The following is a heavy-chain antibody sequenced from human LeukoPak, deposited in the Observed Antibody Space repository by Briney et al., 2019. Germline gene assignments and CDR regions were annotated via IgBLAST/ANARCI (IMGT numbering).Heavy chain of an antibody. CDR2: ISAYNGNT. CDR1: GYTFTSYG. V-gene: IGHV1-18*01. D-gene: IGHD2-2*02. J-gene: IGHJ4*02. CDR3: ARDLNVVVPAAILKDPPPQTNFDY. Sequence: ASVKVSCKASGYTFTSYGISWVRQAPGQGLEWMGWISAYNGNTNYAQKLQGRVTMTTDTSTNTAFMESRSLSTDDTALYYCARDLNVVVPAAILKDPPPQTNFDYWGQGTLVTVSS.